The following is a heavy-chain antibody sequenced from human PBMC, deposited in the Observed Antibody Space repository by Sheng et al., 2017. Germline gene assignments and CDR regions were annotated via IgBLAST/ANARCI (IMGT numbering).Heavy chain of an antibody. V-gene: IGHV1-69*13. J-gene: IGHJ4*02. Sequence: QVQLVQSGAEVKKPGSSVKVSCKASGGTFSSYAISWVRQAPGQGLEWMGGIIPIFGTANYAQKFQDRVTITADESTSTAYMELSSLRSEDTAVYYCARTIHNLEWPAHIDYWGQGTLVTVSS. D-gene: IGHD3-3*01. CDR1: GGTFSSYA. CDR3: ARTIHNLEWPAHIDY. CDR2: IIPIFGTA.